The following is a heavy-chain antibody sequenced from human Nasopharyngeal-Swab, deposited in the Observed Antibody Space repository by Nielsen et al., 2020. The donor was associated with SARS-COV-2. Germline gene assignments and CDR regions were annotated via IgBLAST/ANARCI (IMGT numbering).Heavy chain of an antibody. CDR2: ISAYNGNP. CDR1: GYTFTSYG. D-gene: IGHD3-3*01. V-gene: IGHV1-18*04. J-gene: IGHJ4*02. CDR3: ARDGNFWSGYPLSADY. Sequence: ASVKVSCKASGYTFTSYGISWVRQAPGQGLEWMGWISAYNGNPNYAQKLQGRVTMTTDTSTSTAYMELRSLRSDDTAVYYCARDGNFWSGYPLSADYWGQGTLVTVSS.